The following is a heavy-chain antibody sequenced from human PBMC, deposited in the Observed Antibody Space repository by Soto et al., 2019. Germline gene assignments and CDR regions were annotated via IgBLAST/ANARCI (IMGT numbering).Heavy chain of an antibody. Sequence: SETLSLTCTVSGGSISSYYWSWIRQPPGKGLEWIGYIYYSGSTNYNPSLKSRVTISVDTSKNQFSLKLSSVTAADTAVYYCARHFASGSPGDWFDPWGQGTLVTVSS. CDR3: ARHFASGSPGDWFDP. CDR1: GGSISSYY. CDR2: IYYSGST. V-gene: IGHV4-59*08. D-gene: IGHD3-10*01. J-gene: IGHJ5*02.